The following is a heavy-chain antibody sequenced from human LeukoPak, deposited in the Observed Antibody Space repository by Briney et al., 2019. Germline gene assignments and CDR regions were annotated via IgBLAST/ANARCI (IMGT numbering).Heavy chain of an antibody. CDR2: FDPEGGET. D-gene: IGHD3-3*01. J-gene: IGHJ6*03. CDR1: GYTLTELS. Sequence: ASVKVSCKVSGYTLTELSMHWVRQAPGKGLEWMGGFDPEGGETIYAQKFEGRFTMTEDTFTDTDYMGLSSLRSEDTAVYYCATAPPPSGIHYDFWSGLGLSYYYYMDVWGKGTTVTVSS. V-gene: IGHV1-24*01. CDR3: ATAPPPSGIHYDFWSGLGLSYYYYMDV.